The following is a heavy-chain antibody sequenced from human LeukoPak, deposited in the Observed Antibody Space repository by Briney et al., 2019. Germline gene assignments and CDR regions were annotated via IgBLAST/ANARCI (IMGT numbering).Heavy chain of an antibody. CDR1: GGSISSCY. CDR3: ARVAQAVAGASDYFDY. D-gene: IGHD6-19*01. V-gene: IGHV4-59*13. J-gene: IGHJ4*02. Sequence: PWETLSLTCTVSGGSISSCYWSWLRQPPGRGVEWLGYIYYSGSTNYNPSLKSRVTISVDTSKNQFSLKLSSVTAADTAVYYCARVAQAVAGASDYFDYWGQGTLVTVSS. CDR2: IYYSGST.